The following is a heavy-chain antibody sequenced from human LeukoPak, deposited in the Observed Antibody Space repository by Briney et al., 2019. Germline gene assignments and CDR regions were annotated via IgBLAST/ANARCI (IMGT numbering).Heavy chain of an antibody. D-gene: IGHD3-22*01. V-gene: IGHV3-30*02. CDR3: AKTAYYDSSGYYYGPGY. Sequence: GGSLRLSCAASGFTFSSYGMHWVRQAPGNGLEWVAFIRYDGSNKYYADSVKGRFTISRDNSKNTLYLQMNSLRAEDTAVYYCAKTAYYDSSGYYYGPGYWGQGTLVTVSS. CDR2: IRYDGSNK. CDR1: GFTFSSYG. J-gene: IGHJ4*02.